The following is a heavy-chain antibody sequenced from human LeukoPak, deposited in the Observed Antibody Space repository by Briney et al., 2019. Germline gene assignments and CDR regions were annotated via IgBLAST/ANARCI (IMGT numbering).Heavy chain of an antibody. CDR2: SSGSGGST. V-gene: IGHV3-23*01. CDR3: AKDSGYSYGYTSAFDI. Sequence: GGSLRLSCAAAGVTFSSYAMSLVRQAPGKGLEWVSASSGSGGSTYYADSVKGRFTISRDNSKNTLYLQMNSLRAEDTAVYYCAKDSGYSYGYTSAFDIWGQGTMVTVSS. D-gene: IGHD5-18*01. J-gene: IGHJ3*02. CDR1: GVTFSSYA.